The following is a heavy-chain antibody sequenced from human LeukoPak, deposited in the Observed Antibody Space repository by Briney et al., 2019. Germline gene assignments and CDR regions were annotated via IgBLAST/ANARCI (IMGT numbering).Heavy chain of an antibody. V-gene: IGHV4-31*03. CDR2: IYNSGSN. CDR3: ARGYCTNGVCSSDYFDY. J-gene: IGHJ4*02. D-gene: IGHD2-8*01. CDR1: GGSISSGGYY. Sequence: PSETLSLTCTVSGGSISSGGYYWNWIRQHPGKGLEWIGYIYNSGSNYYNPSLKSRSTISLDTSKNQISLKLSSVIAADTAVYYCARGYCTNGVCSSDYFDYWGQGTLVTVSS.